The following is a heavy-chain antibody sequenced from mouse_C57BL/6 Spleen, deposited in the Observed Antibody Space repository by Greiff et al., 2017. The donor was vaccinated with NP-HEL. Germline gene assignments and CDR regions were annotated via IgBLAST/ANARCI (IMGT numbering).Heavy chain of an antibody. J-gene: IGHJ4*01. CDR3: VGYDYYAMDY. CDR1: GFSFNTYA. D-gene: IGHD1-1*02. Sequence: GGGLVQPKGSLKLSCAASGFSFNTYAMNWVRQAPGKGLEWVARIRSKSNNYATYYADSVKDRFTISRDDSESMLYLQMNNLKTEDTAMYYCVGYDYYAMDYWGQGTSVTVSS. V-gene: IGHV10-1*01. CDR2: IRSKSNNYAT.